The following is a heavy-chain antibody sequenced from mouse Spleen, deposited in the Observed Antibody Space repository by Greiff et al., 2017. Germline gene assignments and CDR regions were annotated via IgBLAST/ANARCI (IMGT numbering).Heavy chain of an antibody. CDR3: AREDGHFDY. CDR1: GFTFSDYY. J-gene: IGHJ2*01. CDR2: INYDGSST. D-gene: IGHD2-3*01. Sequence: DVKLVESEGGLVQPGSSMKLSCTASGFTFSDYYMAWVRQVPEKGLEWVANINYDGSSTYYLDSLKSRFIISRDNAKNILYLQMSSLKSEDTATYYCAREDGHFDYWGQGTTLTVSS. V-gene: IGHV5-16*01.